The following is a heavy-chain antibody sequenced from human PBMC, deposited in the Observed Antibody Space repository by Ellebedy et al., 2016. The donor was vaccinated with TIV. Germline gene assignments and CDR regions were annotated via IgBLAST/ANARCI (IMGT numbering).Heavy chain of an antibody. D-gene: IGHD3-22*01. CDR2: IYYSGGT. J-gene: IGHJ4*02. Sequence: MPSETLSLTCTVSGGSISSYYWRWIRQPPGKGLEWIGYIYYSGGTNYNPSLKSRLTMSVEPSRNQFSLKLRSVTAADTAVFYCARTSYYDSSGYPLFDYWGQGTLVTVSS. CDR1: GGSISSYY. V-gene: IGHV4-59*08. CDR3: ARTSYYDSSGYPLFDY.